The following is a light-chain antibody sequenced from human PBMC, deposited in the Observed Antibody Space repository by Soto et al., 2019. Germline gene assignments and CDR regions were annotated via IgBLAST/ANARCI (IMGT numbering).Light chain of an antibody. CDR3: QQYHTYLSS. CDR2: KAS. CDR1: QSLGGW. J-gene: IGKJ2*01. V-gene: IGKV1-5*03. Sequence: DIKMTQSPSSLVASVGDRVTITCRASQSLGGWLAWYQQKPGEAPKLLIYKASTLENVVPSRFSGSASGTEFTLTIRSLQPDDSATYFYQQYHTYLSSFGQGTKLEI.